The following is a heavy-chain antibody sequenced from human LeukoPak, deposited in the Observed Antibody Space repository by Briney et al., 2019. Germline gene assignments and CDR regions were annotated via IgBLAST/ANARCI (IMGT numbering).Heavy chain of an antibody. CDR2: IYSDGST. D-gene: IGHD6-13*01. J-gene: IGHJ6*03. Sequence: PGGSLRLSCAASGFTVSRYYMSWVRQAPGKGLQWVSVIYSDGSTYHADSVKGRFTISRDNSKNTLYLQMNSLRAEDTAVYYCARDSAAKALYYYYYMDVWGKGTTVTVSS. V-gene: IGHV3-53*05. CDR3: ARDSAAKALYYYYYMDV. CDR1: GFTVSRYY.